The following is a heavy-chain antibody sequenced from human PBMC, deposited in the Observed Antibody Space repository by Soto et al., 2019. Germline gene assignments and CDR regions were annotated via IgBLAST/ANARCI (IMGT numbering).Heavy chain of an antibody. CDR2: IYHSGST. V-gene: IGHV4-30-2*01. Sequence: SETLSLTCVVSGGSISSGGYSWSWIRQPPGKGLEWIGYIYHSGSTYYNPSLKSRVTISVDRSKNQFSLKLSSVTAADTAVYYCVRVPGTWGQGTLVTVLL. CDR3: VRVPGT. J-gene: IGHJ5*02. CDR1: GGSISSGGYS.